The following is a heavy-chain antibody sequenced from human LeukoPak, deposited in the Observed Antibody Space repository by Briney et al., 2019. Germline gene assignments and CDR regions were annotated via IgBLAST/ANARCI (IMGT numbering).Heavy chain of an antibody. V-gene: IGHV3-7*01. J-gene: IGHJ3*02. CDR1: GFTFSSYW. Sequence: TGGSLRLSCAASGFTFSSYWMSWVRQAPGKGLEWVANIKQDGSEKYYVDSVKGRFTISRDNAKNSLYLQMNSLRAEDTAVYYCARVSTVAHDAFDIWGQGTMVTVSS. CDR3: ARVSTVAHDAFDI. CDR2: IKQDGSEK. D-gene: IGHD6-19*01.